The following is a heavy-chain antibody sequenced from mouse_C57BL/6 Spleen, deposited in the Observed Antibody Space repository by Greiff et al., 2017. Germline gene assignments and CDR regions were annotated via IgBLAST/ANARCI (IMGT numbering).Heavy chain of an antibody. CDR3: ARHGYSSWFAY. V-gene: IGHV5-17*01. J-gene: IGHJ3*01. CDR2: ISSGSSTI. D-gene: IGHD2-3*01. Sequence: DVKLVESGGGLVKPGGSLKLSCAASGFTFSDYGMHWVRQAPEKGLEWVAYISSGSSTIYYADTVKGRFTISRDNAKNTLFLQMTSLRSEDTAMYYCARHGYSSWFAYWGQGTLVTVSA. CDR1: GFTFSDYG.